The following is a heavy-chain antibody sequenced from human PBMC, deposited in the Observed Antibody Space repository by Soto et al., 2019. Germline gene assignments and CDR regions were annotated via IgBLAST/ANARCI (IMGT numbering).Heavy chain of an antibody. V-gene: IGHV3-48*01. CDR1: GFSFNTYS. CDR3: AREAPTIGSQYFQH. Sequence: WGSLRLSCAASGFSFNTYSMNWVRQAPGKGLEWLSYISGTSSTTYYADSVKGRFTISRDNAKNSLYLQMNSLRAEDTALYYCAREAPTIGSQYFQHWGQGTLVTVSS. J-gene: IGHJ1*01. CDR2: ISGTSSTT. D-gene: IGHD1-26*01.